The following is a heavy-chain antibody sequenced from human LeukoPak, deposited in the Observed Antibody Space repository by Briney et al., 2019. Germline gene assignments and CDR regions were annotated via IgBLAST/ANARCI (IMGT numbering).Heavy chain of an antibody. CDR3: ARDYIAPYYYYGMDV. CDR1: GGTFSSYA. Sequence: SVKVSCKASGGTFSSYAISWVRQAPGQGLEWMGRIIPIFGIANYAQKFQGRVTITADKSTSTAYMELSSLRSEDTAVYYCARDYIAPYYYYGMDVWGQGTTVTVSS. J-gene: IGHJ6*02. V-gene: IGHV1-69*04. CDR2: IIPIFGIA.